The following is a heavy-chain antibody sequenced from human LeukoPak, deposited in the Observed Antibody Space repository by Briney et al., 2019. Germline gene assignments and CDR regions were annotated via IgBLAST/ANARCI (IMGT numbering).Heavy chain of an antibody. D-gene: IGHD2-2*01. CDR3: ARSGSIVVVPAAMGAFDY. V-gene: IGHV3-48*04. CDR2: ISSSSSTI. J-gene: IGHJ4*02. CDR1: GFTVSSNY. Sequence: GGSLRLSCAASGFTVSSNYMSWVRQAPGKGLEWVSYISSSSSTIYYADSVKGRFTISRDNAKNSLYLQMNSLRAEDTAVYYCARSGSIVVVPAAMGAFDYWGQGTLVTVSS.